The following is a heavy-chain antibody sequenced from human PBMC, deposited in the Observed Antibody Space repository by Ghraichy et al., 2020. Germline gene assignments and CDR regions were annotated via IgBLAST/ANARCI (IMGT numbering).Heavy chain of an antibody. CDR1: GFTFSSYG. CDR2: ISDDGSNE. Sequence: GESLNISCVAPGFTFSSYGMHWVRQAPGKGLEWVAVISDDGSNEYYADSVKGRFTISRDNSKNTLYLQMNSLRAEDTAVYYCAKDLRFDFWSSPASGMDVWGQGTTVTVPS. J-gene: IGHJ6*02. V-gene: IGHV3-30*18. D-gene: IGHD3-3*01. CDR3: AKDLRFDFWSSPASGMDV.